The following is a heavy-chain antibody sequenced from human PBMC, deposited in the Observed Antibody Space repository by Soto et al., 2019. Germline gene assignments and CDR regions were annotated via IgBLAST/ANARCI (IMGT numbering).Heavy chain of an antibody. J-gene: IGHJ6*02. Sequence: SETLSLTCTVSGGSISSSSYYWGWIRQPPGRGLEWIGSIYYSGSTYYNPSLKSRVTISVDTSKNQFSLKLSSVTAADTAVYYCASGYSSGWALSRSLSNLWYYYYYGMDVWGQGTTVTVSS. V-gene: IGHV4-39*01. CDR1: GGSISSSSYY. CDR2: IYYSGST. D-gene: IGHD6-19*01. CDR3: ASGYSSGWALSRSLSNLWYYYYYGMDV.